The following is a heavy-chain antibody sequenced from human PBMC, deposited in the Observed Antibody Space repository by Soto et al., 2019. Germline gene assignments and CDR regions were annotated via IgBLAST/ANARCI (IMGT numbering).Heavy chain of an antibody. CDR3: SRGRYYSGGFDT. V-gene: IGHV4-39*01. D-gene: IGHD3-10*01. Sequence: QLQLQESGPGLVKPSETLSLTCTVSGGSMSSSSYYWGWIRQPPGKGLEWIGSIYYSGNTYYNPSLKSRVTISVDTSKNQFSLKLNSVTAADTAVYYCSRGRYYSGGFDTWGQGTLVTVSS. CDR1: GGSMSSSSYY. CDR2: IYYSGNT. J-gene: IGHJ5*02.